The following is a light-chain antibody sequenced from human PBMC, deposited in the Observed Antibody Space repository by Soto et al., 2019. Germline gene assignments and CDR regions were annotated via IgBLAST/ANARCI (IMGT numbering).Light chain of an antibody. J-gene: IGLJ1*01. V-gene: IGLV2-23*02. CDR2: EVS. CDR3: CSFAGSSNLYV. CDR1: PSDVGSYDL. Sequence: QSVLTQPASVSGFPGQSITISCTGTPSDVGSYDLVSWYQHHPGKAPKLLIYEVSKRPSGVSDRFSGSKSGNTASLTISGLQTEDEADYYCCSFAGSSNLYVFGTGTKVTVL.